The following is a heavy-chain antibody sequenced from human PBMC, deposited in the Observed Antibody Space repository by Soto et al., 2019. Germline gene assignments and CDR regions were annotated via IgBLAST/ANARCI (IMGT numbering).Heavy chain of an antibody. Sequence: SVKVSCKASGGTFSSYAISWVRQAPGQGLEWMGGIIPIFGTANYAQKFQGRVTITADESTSAAYMELSSLRSEDTAVYYCARDQYCGGDCYTTGSYWGQGTLVTVSS. V-gene: IGHV1-69*13. CDR3: ARDQYCGGDCYTTGSY. CDR1: GGTFSSYA. J-gene: IGHJ4*02. D-gene: IGHD2-21*02. CDR2: IIPIFGTA.